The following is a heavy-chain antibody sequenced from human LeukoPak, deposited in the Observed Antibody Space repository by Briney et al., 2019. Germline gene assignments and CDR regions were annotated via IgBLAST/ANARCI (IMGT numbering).Heavy chain of an antibody. Sequence: GGSPRLSSVGSEFTVSSYAMSGVRLAPARGVDGVSASSGSGGGTYYADSVKGRFTISRDNSKNTLFLQMNSLRAEDTAVYYCAKPYSVHTFSYYFDFWGQGALVTVSS. J-gene: IGHJ4*02. CDR3: AKPYSVHTFSYYFDF. CDR1: EFTVSSYA. V-gene: IGHV3-23*01. CDR2: SSGSGGGT. D-gene: IGHD5/OR15-5a*01.